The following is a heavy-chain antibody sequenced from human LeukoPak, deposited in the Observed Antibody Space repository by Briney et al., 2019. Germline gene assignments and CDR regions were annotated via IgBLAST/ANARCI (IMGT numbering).Heavy chain of an antibody. Sequence: SETLSLTCTVSGGSISSYYWSWIRQPPGKGLEWIGYIYYSGSTNCNPSLKSRVTISVDTSKNQFSLKLSSVTAADTAVYYCARGYGSGSYLYWFDPWGQGTLVTVSS. V-gene: IGHV4-59*01. CDR2: IYYSGST. J-gene: IGHJ5*02. CDR3: ARGYGSGSYLYWFDP. D-gene: IGHD3-10*01. CDR1: GGSISSYY.